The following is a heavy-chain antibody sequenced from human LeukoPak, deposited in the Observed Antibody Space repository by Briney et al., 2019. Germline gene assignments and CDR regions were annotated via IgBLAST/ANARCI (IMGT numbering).Heavy chain of an antibody. CDR1: GGSITSYY. D-gene: IGHD3-10*01. V-gene: IGHV4-59*01. J-gene: IGHJ4*02. CDR2: IYHSGST. CDR3: ARTARFLGEFDS. Sequence: SEPLSLTCTVSGGSITSYYWSWIRQPPGKGLEWIGYIYHSGSTNYNPSLKSRVTISVDTSKNHFSLKLNSVTAADTAVYYCARTARFLGEFDSWGQGTLVTVSS.